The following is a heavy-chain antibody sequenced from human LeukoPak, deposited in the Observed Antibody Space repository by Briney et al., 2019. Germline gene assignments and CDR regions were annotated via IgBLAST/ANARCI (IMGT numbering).Heavy chain of an antibody. CDR3: ASGTTMVRGVKEFDY. D-gene: IGHD3-10*01. J-gene: IGHJ4*02. Sequence: SVKVSCKASGGTFSSYAISWVRQAPGQGLEWMGRIIPILGIANYAQKFQGRVTITADKSTSTAYMELSSLRSEDTAVYYCASGTTMVRGVKEFDYWGQGTLVTVSS. CDR2: IIPILGIA. CDR1: GGTFSSYA. V-gene: IGHV1-69*04.